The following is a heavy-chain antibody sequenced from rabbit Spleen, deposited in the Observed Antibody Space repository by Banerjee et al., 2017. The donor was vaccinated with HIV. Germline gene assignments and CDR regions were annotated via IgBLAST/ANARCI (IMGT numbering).Heavy chain of an antibody. V-gene: IGHV1S40*01. CDR2: IDAGSDGST. D-gene: IGHD2-1*01. Sequence: QSLEESGGDLVKPGASLTLTCTASRFTLSSYYMCWVRQAPGKGLEWIACIDAGSDGSTYYASWAKGRFTISKTSSTTVTLQMTSLTAADTATYFCARGAWSNDCMNLWGPGTLVTVS. J-gene: IGHJ4*01. CDR3: ARGAWSNDCMNL. CDR1: RFTLSSYY.